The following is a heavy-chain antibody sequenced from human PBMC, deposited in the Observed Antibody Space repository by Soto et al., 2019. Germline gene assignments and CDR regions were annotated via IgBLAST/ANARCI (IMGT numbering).Heavy chain of an antibody. CDR3: ARDHLTVSYGDHFDY. D-gene: IGHD4-17*01. CDR1: GGSISSGDYY. V-gene: IGHV4-30-4*01. CDR2: IYYSGST. Sequence: QVQLQESGPGLVQPSQTLSLTCTVSGGSISSGDYYWSWICQPPGKGLEWIGYIYYSGSTYYNPSLKRRVTISVDTSKNQFSRKLSSVTAADTAVYYCARDHLTVSYGDHFDYWGQGTLVTVSS. J-gene: IGHJ4*02.